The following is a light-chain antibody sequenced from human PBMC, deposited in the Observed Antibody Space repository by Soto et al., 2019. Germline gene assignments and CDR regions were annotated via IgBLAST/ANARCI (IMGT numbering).Light chain of an antibody. Sequence: QSVLTQPASVSGSPGQSITISCTRTSSDVGGYNYVSWYQQHPGKAPKLMIYEVSNRPSGVSNRFSGSKSGNTASLTISGLQAEDEANYYCSSYTSNNTVVFGGGTKLTVL. V-gene: IGLV2-14*01. CDR3: SSYTSNNTVV. CDR1: SSDVGGYNY. J-gene: IGLJ2*01. CDR2: EVS.